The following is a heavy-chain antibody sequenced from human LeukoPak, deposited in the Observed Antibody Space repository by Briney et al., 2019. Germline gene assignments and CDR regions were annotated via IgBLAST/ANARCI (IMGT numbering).Heavy chain of an antibody. CDR3: ASGGVTVYCYGPDY. CDR2: IIPEFEET. CDR1: GGIFSKWS. V-gene: IGHV1-69*15. J-gene: IGHJ4*02. Sequence: GSSVKVSCKAIGGIFSKWSISWVRQAPGQGLEWVGTIIPEFEETHYAQKLQGRVTISADDSATAAYMELSSLRSDDTAVYYCASGGVTVYCYGPDYWGQGTLVAVSS. D-gene: IGHD3-16*01.